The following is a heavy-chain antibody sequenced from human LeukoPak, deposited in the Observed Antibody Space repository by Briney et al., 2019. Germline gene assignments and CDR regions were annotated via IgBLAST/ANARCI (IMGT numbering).Heavy chain of an antibody. V-gene: IGHV4-34*01. CDR1: GGSFSGYY. Sequence: SETLSLTCAVYGGSFSGYYWSWIRQPPGKGLEWIGEINHSGSTNYNPSLKSRVAISVDTSKNQFSLKLSSVTAADTAVYYCAKTPSWGGNWFDPWGQGTLVTVSS. CDR3: AKTPSWGGNWFDP. J-gene: IGHJ5*02. CDR2: INHSGST. D-gene: IGHD3-16*01.